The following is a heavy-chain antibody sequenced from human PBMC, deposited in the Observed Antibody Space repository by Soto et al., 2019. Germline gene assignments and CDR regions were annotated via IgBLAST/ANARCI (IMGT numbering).Heavy chain of an antibody. D-gene: IGHD3-3*01. CDR2: ISAYNGNT. CDR3: ARDRDYDFWSGHGNWFDP. J-gene: IGHJ5*02. Sequence: QVQLVQSGAEVKKPGASVKVSCKASGYTFTSYGISWVRQAPGQGLEWMGWISAYNGNTNYAQKLQGRVTMTTDTSTSTAYKELRSMRSDDTVVYYCARDRDYDFWSGHGNWFDPWGQGTLVTVSS. V-gene: IGHV1-18*01. CDR1: GYTFTSYG.